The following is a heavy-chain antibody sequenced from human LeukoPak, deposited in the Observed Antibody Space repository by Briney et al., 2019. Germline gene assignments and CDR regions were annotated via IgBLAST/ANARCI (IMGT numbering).Heavy chain of an antibody. CDR3: AKGTTVTPGYFDY. CDR1: GFTFSSYS. CDR2: ISSSSSTI. D-gene: IGHD4-17*01. V-gene: IGHV3-48*01. J-gene: IGHJ4*02. Sequence: GGSLRLSCAASGFTFSSYSMNWVRQAPGKGLEWVSYISSSSSTIYYADSVKGRFTISRDNAKNSLYLQMNSLRAEDTAVYYCAKGTTVTPGYFDYWGQGTLVTVSS.